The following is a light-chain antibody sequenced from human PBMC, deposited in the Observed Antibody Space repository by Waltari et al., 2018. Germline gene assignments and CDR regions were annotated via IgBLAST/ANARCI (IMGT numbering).Light chain of an antibody. CDR2: WAS. CDR3: HQYYSTPPT. J-gene: IGKJ3*01. Sequence: DIVMTQSPDSLAVSLGERATINCRSSQSFLFSSNNKNYIAWYQQKPGQPPKLLIYWASTRESGVPDRFSGSGSGTDFTLSISSLQAEDVAVYYCHQYYSTPPTFGPGTKVDIK. CDR1: QSFLFSSNNKNY. V-gene: IGKV4-1*01.